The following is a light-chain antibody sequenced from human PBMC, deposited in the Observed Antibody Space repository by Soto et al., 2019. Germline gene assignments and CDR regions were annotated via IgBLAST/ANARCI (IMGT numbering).Light chain of an antibody. CDR1: ESVSNNW. CDR3: QQYDRSKT. CDR2: DTS. J-gene: IGKJ1*01. V-gene: IGKV3-20*01. Sequence: VLTQSPGTLSLSPGERATLSCRASESVSNNWLAWYQQKPGQTPRLVIYDTSRRTTGIPDRFSGSGSGTDFTLTISRLEPEDFAVYYCQQYDRSKTFGQGTKVESK.